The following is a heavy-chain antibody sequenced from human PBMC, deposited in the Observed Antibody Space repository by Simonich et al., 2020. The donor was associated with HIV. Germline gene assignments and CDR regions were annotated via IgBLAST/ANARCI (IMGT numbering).Heavy chain of an antibody. D-gene: IGHD6-19*01. Sequence: EVQLVQSGAEVKKPGESLKISCKGSGYSFTSYWIGWVRQMPGKGLEWMGIIDPGDSDTRYRPSFQGQVTISADKSISTAYLQWSSLKASDTAMYYCVRRLAVAGTYWYFDLWGRGTLVTVSS. CDR1: GYSFTSYW. J-gene: IGHJ2*01. V-gene: IGHV5-51*03. CDR2: IDPGDSDT. CDR3: VRRLAVAGTYWYFDL.